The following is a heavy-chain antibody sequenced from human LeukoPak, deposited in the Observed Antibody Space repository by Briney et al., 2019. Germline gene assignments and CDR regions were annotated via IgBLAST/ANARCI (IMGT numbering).Heavy chain of an antibody. Sequence: PGTSLRLSCVASGFIFSRYDMHWVRQAPGKGLEWVALIWHDGSKTHYADSVKGRFTIFRDDSKSTLYVQMNSLRVEDTAVYYCARDPATLTSHFDYWGQGALVTVSS. CDR2: IWHDGSKT. V-gene: IGHV3-33*01. CDR1: GFIFSRYD. D-gene: IGHD4-17*01. J-gene: IGHJ4*02. CDR3: ARDPATLTSHFDY.